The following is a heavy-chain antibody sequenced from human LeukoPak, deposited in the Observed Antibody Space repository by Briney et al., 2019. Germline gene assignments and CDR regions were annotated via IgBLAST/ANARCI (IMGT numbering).Heavy chain of an antibody. J-gene: IGHJ6*02. CDR1: GGSISRYY. D-gene: IGHD3-3*01. V-gene: IGHV4-59*01. Sequence: SETLSLTCTVSGGSISRYYWSWIRQPPGKGLEWIGYMFHSGSTNYNPSLKSRVTISLDTSKNQFSLKLSSVTAADTAVYYCTRSLGVVIHGGMDVWGQGTTVTVSS. CDR2: MFHSGST. CDR3: TRSLGVVIHGGMDV.